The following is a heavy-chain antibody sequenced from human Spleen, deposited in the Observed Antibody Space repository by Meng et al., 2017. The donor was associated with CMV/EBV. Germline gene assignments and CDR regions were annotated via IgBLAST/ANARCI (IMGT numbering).Heavy chain of an antibody. J-gene: IGHJ3*02. V-gene: IGHV3-33*06. CDR3: AKDDYRTPPPDAFDI. D-gene: IGHD4/OR15-4a*01. CDR1: GFTFSNYG. Sequence: GESLKISCAASGFTFSNYGMHWVRQAPGKGLEWVAVIWYDGKTKYYADSVKGRFSISRDNSKYTLCLQMNSLRADDTAVYYCAKDDYRTPPPDAFDIWGQGTMVTVSS. CDR2: IWYDGKTK.